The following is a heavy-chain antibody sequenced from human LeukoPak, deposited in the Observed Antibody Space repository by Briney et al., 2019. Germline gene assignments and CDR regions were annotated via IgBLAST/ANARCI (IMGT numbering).Heavy chain of an antibody. CDR2: IYTSGST. Sequence: SETLSLTCTVSGGSISSYYWSWIRQPAGKGLEWIGRIYTSGSTNYNPSLKSRVTMSVDTSENQFSLKLSSVTAADTAVYYCARAVSYCGGDCCSGWYFDLWGRGTLVTVSS. J-gene: IGHJ2*01. V-gene: IGHV4-4*07. CDR1: GGSISSYY. CDR3: ARAVSYCGGDCCSGWYFDL. D-gene: IGHD2-21*02.